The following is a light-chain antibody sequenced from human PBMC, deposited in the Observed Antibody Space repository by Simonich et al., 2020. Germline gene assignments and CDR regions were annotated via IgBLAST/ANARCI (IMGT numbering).Light chain of an antibody. Sequence: QSAITQPASVSESPGQSITISCTGTSRDVGSYNLVSWYQQHPGKAPKLMIYEGSKRPSVVSSRFSGAKSGNTASLTISGLQAEDEADYYCCSYAGSVVFGGGTKLTVL. J-gene: IGLJ2*01. V-gene: IGLV2-23*01. CDR1: SRDVGSYNL. CDR3: CSYAGSVV. CDR2: EGS.